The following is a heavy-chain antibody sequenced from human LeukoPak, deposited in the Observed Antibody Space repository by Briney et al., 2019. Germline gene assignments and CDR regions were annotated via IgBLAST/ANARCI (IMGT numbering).Heavy chain of an antibody. CDR3: ARDLSPRFGYSSGWFLP. Sequence: SETLSLTCAVYGGSFSGYYWSWIRQPPGKGLEWIGSIYYSGSTYYNPSLKSRVTISVDTSKNQFSLKLSSVTAADTAVYYCARDLSPRFGYSSGWFLPWGQGTLVTVSS. J-gene: IGHJ5*02. V-gene: IGHV4-34*01. D-gene: IGHD6-19*01. CDR2: IYYSGST. CDR1: GGSFSGYY.